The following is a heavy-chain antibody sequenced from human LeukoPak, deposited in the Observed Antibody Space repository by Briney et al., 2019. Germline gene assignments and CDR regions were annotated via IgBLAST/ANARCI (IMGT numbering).Heavy chain of an antibody. J-gene: IGHJ5*02. CDR3: ARDSTYYYDSSGYYDGNWFDP. CDR2: INPSGGST. D-gene: IGHD3-22*01. V-gene: IGHV1-46*01. CDR1: GYTFTSYY. Sequence: ASVKVSCKASGYTFTSYYMHWVRQAPGQGLEWMGIINPSGGSTSYAQKFQGRVTMTRDTSTSTVYMELSSLRSEDTAVYYCARDSTYYYDSSGYYDGNWFDPWGQGTLVTVSS.